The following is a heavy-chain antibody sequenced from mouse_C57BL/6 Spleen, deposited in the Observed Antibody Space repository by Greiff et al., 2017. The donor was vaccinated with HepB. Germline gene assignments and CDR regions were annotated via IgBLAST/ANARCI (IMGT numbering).Heavy chain of an antibody. CDR2: ISSGSSTI. D-gene: IGHD1-1*01. CDR1: GFTFSDYG. CDR3: AHYGSSYGYAMDY. J-gene: IGHJ4*01. Sequence: DVKLVESGGGLVKPGGSLKLSCAASGFTFSDYGMHWVRQAPEKGLEWVAYISSGSSTIYYADTVKGRFTISRDNAKNTLFLQMTSLRSEDTAMSYCAHYGSSYGYAMDYWGQGTSVTVST. V-gene: IGHV5-17*01.